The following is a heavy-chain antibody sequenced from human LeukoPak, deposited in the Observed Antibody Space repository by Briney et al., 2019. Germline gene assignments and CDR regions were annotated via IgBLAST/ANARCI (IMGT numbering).Heavy chain of an antibody. Sequence: GGSLRLSCAASGFTFSSYAMHWVRQAPGKGLEWVAVISYDGSNKYYADSVKGRFTIFRDNSKNTLYLQMNSLRAEDTAVYYCARDRRRWLQLAHYYFDYWGQGTLVTVSS. CDR2: ISYDGSNK. D-gene: IGHD5-24*01. J-gene: IGHJ4*02. V-gene: IGHV3-30-3*01. CDR1: GFTFSSYA. CDR3: ARDRRRWLQLAHYYFDY.